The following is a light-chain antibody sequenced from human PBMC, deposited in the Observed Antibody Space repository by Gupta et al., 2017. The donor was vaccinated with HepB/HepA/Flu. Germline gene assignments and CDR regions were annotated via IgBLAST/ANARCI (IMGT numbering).Light chain of an antibody. CDR3: QVWDSGTAV. CDR2: RDS. V-gene: IGLV3-9*01. J-gene: IGLJ2*01. Sequence: SYELTQPLSVSVALGPTARITCGGNNIGNNNVHWYQQKPGQAPVLVIYRDSNRPSGIPERFSGSNSGNTATLTISRAQAGDEADYYCQVWDSGTAVFGGGSKLTVL. CDR1: NIGNNN.